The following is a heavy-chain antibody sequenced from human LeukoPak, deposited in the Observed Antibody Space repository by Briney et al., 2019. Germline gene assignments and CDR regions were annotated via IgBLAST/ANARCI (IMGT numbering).Heavy chain of an antibody. CDR1: GFTFSSYA. D-gene: IGHD2-15*01. CDR2: ISYDGSNK. J-gene: IGHJ5*02. Sequence: GGSLRLSCAASGFTFSSYAMHWVRQAPGKGLEWVAVISYDGSNKYYADSVKGRFTISRDNSKNTLYLQMNSLRAEDTAVYYCARELSPSPSLTDCSGGSCYQYSWFDPWGQGTLVTVSS. V-gene: IGHV3-30-3*01. CDR3: ARELSPSPSLTDCSGGSCYQYSWFDP.